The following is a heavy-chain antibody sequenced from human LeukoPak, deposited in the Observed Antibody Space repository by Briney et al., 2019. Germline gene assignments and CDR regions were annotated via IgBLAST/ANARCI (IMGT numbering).Heavy chain of an antibody. J-gene: IGHJ6*02. D-gene: IGHD3-10*01. CDR1: GFTFNSFW. Sequence: GGSLRLSCEASGFTFNSFWMSWVRQAPGKGLEWVATIKGDGTQKYYVDSVKGRFTISRDNAKKSLYLQMNSLRGDDTAVYYCARVVRGVFAQTYYYYGMDVWGQGTTVTVSS. CDR2: IKGDGTQK. V-gene: IGHV3-7*05. CDR3: ARVVRGVFAQTYYYYGMDV.